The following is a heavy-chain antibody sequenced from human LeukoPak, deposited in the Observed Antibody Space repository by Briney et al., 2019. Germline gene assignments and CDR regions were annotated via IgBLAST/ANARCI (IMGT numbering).Heavy chain of an antibody. Sequence: ASVKVSCKVSGYSFTSNYIHWVRQAPGQGLEWMGMIYPRDGSTSYAQRFQGRVTITRDTSASTAYMELSSLRSEDTAVYYCARVGDYYGSGSYRFDYWGQGTLVTVSS. CDR2: IYPRDGST. V-gene: IGHV1-46*01. CDR3: ARVGDYYGSGSYRFDY. D-gene: IGHD3-10*01. J-gene: IGHJ4*02. CDR1: GYSFTSNY.